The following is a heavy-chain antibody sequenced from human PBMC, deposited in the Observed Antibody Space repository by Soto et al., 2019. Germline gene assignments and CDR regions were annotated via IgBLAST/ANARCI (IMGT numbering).Heavy chain of an antibody. CDR2: ISPSSGNA. CDR3: AREGGNTGNSDY. D-gene: IGHD1-26*01. J-gene: IGHJ4*02. Sequence: ASVKVSCKASGYTFSDYGISWVRQAPGQGLEWMGWISPSSGNANYAQKFQGRATITADASTSTAYMEVRSLRSDDTAVHYCAREGGNTGNSDYWGQGTLVTVSS. CDR1: GYTFSDYG. V-gene: IGHV1-18*01.